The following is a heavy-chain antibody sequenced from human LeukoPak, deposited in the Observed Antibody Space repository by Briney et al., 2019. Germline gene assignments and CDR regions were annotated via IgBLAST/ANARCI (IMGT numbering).Heavy chain of an antibody. CDR2: IYSGGST. D-gene: IGHD2-8*01. V-gene: IGHV3-53*01. J-gene: IGHJ4*02. CDR1: GFTVSSNY. Sequence: GGSLRLSCAASGFTVSSNYMSWVRQAPGKGPEWVSVIYSGGSTYYADSVKGRFTISRDNSKNTLYLQMNSLRAEDTAVYYCARVKGGTRFDYWGQGTLVTVSS. CDR3: ARVKGGTRFDY.